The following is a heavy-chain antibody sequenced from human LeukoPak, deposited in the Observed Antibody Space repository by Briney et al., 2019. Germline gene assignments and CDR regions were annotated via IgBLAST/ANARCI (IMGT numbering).Heavy chain of an antibody. CDR1: GYTFTGYY. D-gene: IGHD3-22*01. Sequence: ASVKVSCKASGYTFTGYYMHRVRQAPGQGLEWMGWINPNSGGTNYAQKFQGRVTMTRDTSISTAYMELSRLRSEDTAVYYCARVFSGYYDSSGYYQSFFDYWGQGTLVTVSS. CDR3: ARVFSGYYDSSGYYQSFFDY. V-gene: IGHV1-2*02. J-gene: IGHJ4*02. CDR2: INPNSGGT.